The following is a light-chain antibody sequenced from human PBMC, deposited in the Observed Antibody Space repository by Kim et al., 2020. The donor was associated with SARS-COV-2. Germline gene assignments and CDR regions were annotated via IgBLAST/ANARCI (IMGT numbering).Light chain of an antibody. Sequence: PGERATLSSRASQSVKSHLGWYQQKPGQAPRLLMYDVSNRATGIPARFSGSGFGTDFTLTISSLEPEDFAVYYCQQHSDWPPSLTFGGGTKVDIK. CDR1: QSVKSH. J-gene: IGKJ4*01. CDR3: QQHSDWPPSLT. CDR2: DVS. V-gene: IGKV3-11*01.